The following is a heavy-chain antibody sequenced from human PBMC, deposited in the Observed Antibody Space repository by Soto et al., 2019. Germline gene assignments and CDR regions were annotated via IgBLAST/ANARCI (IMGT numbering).Heavy chain of an antibody. D-gene: IGHD2-2*01. CDR2: ISYDGSNK. CDR1: GFTFSSYG. CDR3: AKDREVVPAAIALLFPYYYYGMDV. J-gene: IGHJ6*02. V-gene: IGHV3-30*18. Sequence: QVQLVESGGGVVQPGRSLRLSCAASGFTFSSYGMHWVRQAPGKGLEWVAVISYDGSNKYYADSVKGRFTISRDNSKNTLYLQMNSLRAEDTAVYYCAKDREVVPAAIALLFPYYYYGMDVWGQGTTVTVSS.